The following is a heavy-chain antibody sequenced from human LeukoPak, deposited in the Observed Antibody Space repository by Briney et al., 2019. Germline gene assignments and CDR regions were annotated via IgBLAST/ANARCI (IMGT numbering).Heavy chain of an antibody. CDR1: GYTFTSYY. CDR2: INPSGGST. D-gene: IGHD3-3*01. CDR3: ARTEVSDFWSGPTPYYYYYMDV. V-gene: IGHV1-46*01. J-gene: IGHJ6*03. Sequence: ASVKVSCKASGYTFTSYYMHWVRQAPGRGLEWMGIINPSGGSTSYAQKFQGRVTMTRDTSTSTVYMELSSLRSEDTAVYYCARTEVSDFWSGPTPYYYYYMDVWGKGTTVTVSS.